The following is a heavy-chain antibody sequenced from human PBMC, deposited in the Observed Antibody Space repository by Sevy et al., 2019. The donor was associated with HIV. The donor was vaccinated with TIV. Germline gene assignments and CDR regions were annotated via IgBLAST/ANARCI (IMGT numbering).Heavy chain of an antibody. CDR1: GDSVSSDNYY. D-gene: IGHD2-2*01. J-gene: IGHJ4*02. V-gene: IGHV4-61*01. CDR3: ARLSAVSRSYNFDY. Sequence: SETLSLTCTVSGDSVSSDNYYWSWIRQPPAKGLEWIGNMFYRGSTNYNPSLKSRVTISVDTSKNQFSLKLNSVTAADTAVYYCARLSAVSRSYNFDYWGQGTLVTVSS. CDR2: MFYRGST.